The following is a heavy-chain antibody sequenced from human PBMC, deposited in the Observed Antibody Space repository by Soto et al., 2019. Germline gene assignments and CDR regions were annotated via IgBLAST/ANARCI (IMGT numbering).Heavy chain of an antibody. CDR3: AKDIGNWNGIDY. CDR2: ISWNSGSI. Sequence: GGSLRLSCAASGFTFDDYAMHWVRQAPGKGLEWVSGISWNSGSIGYADSVKGRFTISRDNAKNSLYLQMNSLRAEDTALYYCAKDIGNWNGIDYWGQGTLVTVSS. D-gene: IGHD1-20*01. CDR1: GFTFDDYA. J-gene: IGHJ4*02. V-gene: IGHV3-9*01.